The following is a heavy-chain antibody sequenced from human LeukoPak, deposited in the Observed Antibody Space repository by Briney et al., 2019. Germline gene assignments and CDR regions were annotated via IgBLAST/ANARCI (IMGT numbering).Heavy chain of an antibody. Sequence: SETLSLTCAVYGGSFSGYYWSWIRQPPGKGLEWIGEINHSGSTNYNPSLKSRVTISVDTSKNQFFLKLSSVTAADTAVYYCARDRVYDFWSGYPNWFDPWGQGTLVTVSS. V-gene: IGHV4-34*01. D-gene: IGHD3-3*01. CDR3: ARDRVYDFWSGYPNWFDP. CDR1: GGSFSGYY. CDR2: INHSGST. J-gene: IGHJ5*02.